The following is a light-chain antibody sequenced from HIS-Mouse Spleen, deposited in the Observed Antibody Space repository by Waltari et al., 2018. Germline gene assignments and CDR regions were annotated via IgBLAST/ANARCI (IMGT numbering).Light chain of an antibody. CDR2: AAS. CDR1: QGISSY. V-gene: IGKV1-9*01. J-gene: IGKJ3*01. CDR3: QQLNSYEFT. Sequence: DIQLTQSPSFLSASVGDRVTITCRASQGISSYLAWYQQKPGKAPKPLIYAASTLQSGVPSRFSGSGSGTEFTLTISSLQPEDFATYYCQQLNSYEFTFGPGTKVDIK.